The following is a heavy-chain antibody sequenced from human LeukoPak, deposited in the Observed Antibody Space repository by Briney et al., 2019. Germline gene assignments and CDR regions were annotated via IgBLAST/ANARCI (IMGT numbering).Heavy chain of an antibody. CDR2: IKEDGSEK. CDR3: ARALHF. Sequence: GGSLRLSCAASGFTFSSYWMHWVRQAPGKGLECVANIKEDGSEKYYVDSVKGRFTISRDNAKNSLFLQMNSLRVEDTAVYYCARALHFWGQGTLVTVSS. J-gene: IGHJ4*02. CDR1: GFTFSSYW. D-gene: IGHD3-3*02. V-gene: IGHV3-7*01.